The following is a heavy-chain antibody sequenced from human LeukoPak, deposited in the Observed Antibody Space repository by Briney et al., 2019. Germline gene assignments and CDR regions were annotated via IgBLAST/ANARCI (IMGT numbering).Heavy chain of an antibody. CDR1: GFTFSSYA. CDR3: AKEGRQQLVHEDFDY. CDR2: ISGSGGST. J-gene: IGHJ4*02. D-gene: IGHD6-13*01. Sequence: GGSLRLSCAASGFTFSSYAMSWVRQAPGKGLEWVSAISGSGGSTYYADSVKGRFTTSRDNSKNTLYLQMNSLRAEDTAVYYCAKEGRQQLVHEDFDYWGQGTLVTVSS. V-gene: IGHV3-23*01.